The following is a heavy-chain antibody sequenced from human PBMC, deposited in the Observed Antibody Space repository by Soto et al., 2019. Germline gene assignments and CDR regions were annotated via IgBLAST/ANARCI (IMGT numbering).Heavy chain of an antibody. Sequence: SETLSLTCTVSGGSISSSSYYWGWIRQPPGKGLEWIGSIYYSGSTYYNPSLKSRVTISVDTSKNQFSLKLSSVTAADTAVYYCATPGEGVYSSYFDYWGQGTLVTVSS. CDR3: ATPGEGVYSSYFDY. V-gene: IGHV4-39*01. J-gene: IGHJ4*02. CDR2: IYYSGST. CDR1: GGSISSSSYY. D-gene: IGHD6-19*01.